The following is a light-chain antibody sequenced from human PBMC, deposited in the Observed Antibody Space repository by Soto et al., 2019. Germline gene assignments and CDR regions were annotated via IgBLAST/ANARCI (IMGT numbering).Light chain of an antibody. CDR3: SSYTSSSTYV. V-gene: IGLV2-14*01. J-gene: IGLJ1*01. CDR1: SSDVGYYNY. Sequence: QSVLTQPASVSGSPGQSIAISCTGTSSDVGYYNYVSWYQQHPGKAPNVMIYDVNNRPSGVPDRFSGSKSGNTASLTISGLQAEDGADYYCSSYTSSSTYVFGTGTKVTVL. CDR2: DVN.